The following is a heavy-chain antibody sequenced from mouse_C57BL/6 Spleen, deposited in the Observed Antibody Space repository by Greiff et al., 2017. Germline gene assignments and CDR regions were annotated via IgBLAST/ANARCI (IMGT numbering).Heavy chain of an antibody. CDR2: INPSTGGT. V-gene: IGHV1-42*01. J-gene: IGHJ4*01. D-gene: IGHD2-4*01. Sequence: VQLQQSGPELVKPGASVKISCKASGYSFTGYYMNWVQQSPEKSLEWIGEINPSTGGTTYNQKFKAKATLTVDKSSSTAYMQLKCLTSEDSAVYYCAREGGDYDQVAIDYWGQGTSVTVSS. CDR1: GYSFTGYY. CDR3: AREGGDYDQVAIDY.